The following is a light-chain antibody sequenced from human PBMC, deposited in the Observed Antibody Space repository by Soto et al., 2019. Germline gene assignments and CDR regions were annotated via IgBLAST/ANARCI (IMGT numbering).Light chain of an antibody. CDR3: QSYDSTLSGWV. Sequence: QSVLTQPPSVSGAPGQRVTISCTESSSNIGAGYDVHWYQQLPGTAPKLLIYGNSNRPSGVPDRFSGSKSGTSASLATTGLQAGDEADYSCQSYDSTLSGWVFGGGTKLTVL. CDR1: SSNIGAGYD. V-gene: IGLV1-40*01. J-gene: IGLJ3*02. CDR2: GNS.